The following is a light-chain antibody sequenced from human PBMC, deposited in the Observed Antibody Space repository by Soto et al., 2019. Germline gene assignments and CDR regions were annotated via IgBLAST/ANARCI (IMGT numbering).Light chain of an antibody. CDR2: KAS. J-gene: IGKJ1*01. Sequence: DIQMTQSPSTLSASVGDRVTVTCRASQSIGNWLAWYQQKPGKAPNLLIYKASTLESGAPSRSSGSGSGTEFIFTISSLQPDDSATYYCQQYNGTFGQGTKVEI. CDR3: QQYNGT. CDR1: QSIGNW. V-gene: IGKV1-5*03.